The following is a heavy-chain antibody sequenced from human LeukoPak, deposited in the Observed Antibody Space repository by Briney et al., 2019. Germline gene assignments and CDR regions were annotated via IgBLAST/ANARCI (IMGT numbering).Heavy chain of an antibody. CDR2: ITSSSSTI. CDR3: ANIVVVDYYFDY. V-gene: IGHV3-48*01. Sequence: GGSLRLSCAASGFTLSSYSMNWVRQAPGKGLEWVSYITSSSSTIYYADSVKGRFTISRDNARNSLYLQMNSLRAEDTAVYYCANIVVVDYYFDYWGQGTLVTVSS. J-gene: IGHJ4*02. D-gene: IGHD3-22*01. CDR1: GFTLSSYS.